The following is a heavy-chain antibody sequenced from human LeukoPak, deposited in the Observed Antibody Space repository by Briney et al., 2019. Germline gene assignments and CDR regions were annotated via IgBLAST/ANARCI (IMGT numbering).Heavy chain of an antibody. D-gene: IGHD3-3*01. J-gene: IGHJ5*02. V-gene: IGHV1-8*01. CDR3: ARSSVDFWSGYYRRDWLDP. Sequence: GASVMVSCTASGYTFTSYGISWVRQATGQGLEWMGRLSPNTGKTDYAQKFQGRITISSDNSINTAYMELTGLSSDDTAVYFCARSSVDFWSGYYRRDWLDPWGQGTLVTVSS. CDR2: LSPNTGKT. CDR1: GYTFTSYG.